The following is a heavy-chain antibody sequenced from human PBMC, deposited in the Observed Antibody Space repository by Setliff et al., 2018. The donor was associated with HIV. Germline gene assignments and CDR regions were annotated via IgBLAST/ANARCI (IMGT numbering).Heavy chain of an antibody. D-gene: IGHD2-21*02. V-gene: IGHV3-30-3*01. CDR3: ARALRYCGGDCYPWYFDL. J-gene: IGHJ2*01. CDR1: GFTFSSYA. Sequence: GGSLRLSCAASGFTFSSYAMHWVRQAPGKGLEWVAVISYDGSNKYYADSVKGRFTISRDNSKNTLYLQMNSLRAEDTAVYYCARALRYCGGDCYPWYFDLWGRGTLVTVS. CDR2: ISYDGSNK.